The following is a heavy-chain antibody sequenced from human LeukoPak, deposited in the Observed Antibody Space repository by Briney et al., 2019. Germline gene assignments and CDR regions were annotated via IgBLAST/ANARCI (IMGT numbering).Heavy chain of an antibody. CDR3: ANFEGSSQAFHI. CDR2: ILYDGSRK. V-gene: IGHV3-30*18. Sequence: GGSLRLSCAASGFTFTNYAMHWVRQAPGKGLEWVANILYDGSRKNYADSVKGRFSVYRDNSNYSLYLQMNSLRIEDTAVYYCANFEGSSQAFHIWGQGTLVTVSS. CDR1: GFTFTNYA. J-gene: IGHJ3*02. D-gene: IGHD6-13*01.